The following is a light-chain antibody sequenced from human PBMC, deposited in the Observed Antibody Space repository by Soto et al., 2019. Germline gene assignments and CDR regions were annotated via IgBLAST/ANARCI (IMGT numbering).Light chain of an antibody. Sequence: EIVMTQSPATLSVSPGERATLSCRASQSVSSNLAWYQQKPGQAPRLLIYEASNRATGIPARFSGSGSGTDFTLTISSLEPEDFAVYYCQQRSNTFGQGTRLEI. CDR1: QSVSSN. J-gene: IGKJ5*01. CDR2: EAS. CDR3: QQRSNT. V-gene: IGKV3-11*01.